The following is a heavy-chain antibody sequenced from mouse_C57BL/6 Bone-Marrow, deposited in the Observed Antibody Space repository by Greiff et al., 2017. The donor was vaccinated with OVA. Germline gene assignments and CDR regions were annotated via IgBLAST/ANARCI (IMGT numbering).Heavy chain of an antibody. V-gene: IGHV5-4*01. CDR3: ARDYYGSSFEPLDY. CDR2: ISDGGSYT. D-gene: IGHD1-1*01. Sequence: DVMLVESGGGLVKPGGSLKLSCAASGFTFSSYAMSWVRQTPEKRLEWVATISDGGSYTHYPEHVKGRFTISRDNAKNNLYLQMSHLKSEDTAMYYCARDYYGSSFEPLDYWGQGTSVTVSS. CDR1: GFTFSSYA. J-gene: IGHJ4*01.